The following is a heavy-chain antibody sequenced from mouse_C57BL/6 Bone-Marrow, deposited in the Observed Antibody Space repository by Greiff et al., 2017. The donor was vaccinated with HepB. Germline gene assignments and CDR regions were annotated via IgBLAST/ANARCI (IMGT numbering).Heavy chain of an antibody. D-gene: IGHD2-4*01. CDR2: IYPGGGYT. CDR3: ARYDYGGGAFAY. CDR1: GYTFTNYW. V-gene: IGHV1-63*01. Sequence: QVQLKESGAELVRPGTSVKMSCKASGYTFTNYWIGWAKQRPGHGLEWIGDIYPGGGYTNYNEKFKGKATLTADKSSSTAYMQFSSLTSEDSAIYYCARYDYGGGAFAYWGQGTLVTVSA. J-gene: IGHJ3*01.